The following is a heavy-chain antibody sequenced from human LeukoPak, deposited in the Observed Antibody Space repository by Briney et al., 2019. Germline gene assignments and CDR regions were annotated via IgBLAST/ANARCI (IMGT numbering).Heavy chain of an antibody. D-gene: IGHD1-26*01. Sequence: PGGSLRLSCAASGFTFSSYAMSWVRQAPGKGLEWVSGISGSGGSTYYADSVKGRFTISRDDSKNTLYLQVNSLRAEDTAVYYCAKDRRLRVTQWDAFGYWGQGTLVTVSS. V-gene: IGHV3-23*01. CDR2: ISGSGGST. CDR3: AKDRRLRVTQWDAFGY. J-gene: IGHJ4*02. CDR1: GFTFSSYA.